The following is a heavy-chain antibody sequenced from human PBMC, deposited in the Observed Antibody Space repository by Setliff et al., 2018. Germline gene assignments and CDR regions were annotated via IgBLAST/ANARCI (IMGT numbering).Heavy chain of an antibody. CDR3: AKRGPYCSGGTCHYYFDY. Sequence: GGSLRLSCAASGFTFSSSAMAWVRQAPGKGLEWVSAISSTITSTYYADSVKGRFTISRDNSKNTVYLEMNSLRAEDTAVYYCAKRGPYCSGGTCHYYFDYWGQGTLVTVSS. CDR1: GFTFSSSA. D-gene: IGHD2-15*01. V-gene: IGHV3-23*01. J-gene: IGHJ4*02. CDR2: ISSTITST.